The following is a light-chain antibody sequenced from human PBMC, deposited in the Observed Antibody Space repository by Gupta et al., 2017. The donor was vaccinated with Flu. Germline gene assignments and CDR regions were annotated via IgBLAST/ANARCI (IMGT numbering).Light chain of an antibody. Sequence: QSALTQPASVAGSPGQSVTISCTGTSSDIGGHDYVSWYQQPPGKAPKLLIYEVSARPSGVSYRFSGSKSGNTASLTISGLQAEDEADYYCNSYTDSNSRIFGGGTKLTVL. CDR2: EVS. J-gene: IGLJ2*01. CDR3: NSYTDSNSRI. V-gene: IGLV2-14*01. CDR1: SSDIGGHDY.